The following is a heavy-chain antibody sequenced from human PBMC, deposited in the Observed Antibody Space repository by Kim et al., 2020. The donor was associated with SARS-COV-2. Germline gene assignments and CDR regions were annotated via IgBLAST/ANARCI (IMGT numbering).Heavy chain of an antibody. Sequence: SETLSRTCIVSGGSMDSYYWNWIRQPPGKGLEWIGYISYSGNSNYNPSLKSRVTISVDTSKNQFSLKLRSVTAADTAVYYCARDSADSSRTGFDPWGQGSLVTVSS. V-gene: IGHV4-59*01. CDR3: ARDSADSSRTGFDP. J-gene: IGHJ5*02. CDR1: GGSMDSYY. D-gene: IGHD3-22*01. CDR2: ISYSGNS.